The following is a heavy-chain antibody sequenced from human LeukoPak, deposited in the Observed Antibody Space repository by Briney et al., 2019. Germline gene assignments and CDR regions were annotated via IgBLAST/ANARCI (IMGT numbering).Heavy chain of an antibody. V-gene: IGHV3-23*01. CDR1: GFTISSYA. CDR2: ISGSGGST. Sequence: PGGSLRLSCAASGFTISSYAMSWVRQAPGKGLEWVSAISGSGGSTYYADSVKGRFTISRDNSKNTLYLQMNSLRAEDTAVYYCAKTGGYCSSASCPDKYGMDVWGKGTTVTVSS. D-gene: IGHD2-2*01. CDR3: AKTGGYCSSASCPDKYGMDV. J-gene: IGHJ6*04.